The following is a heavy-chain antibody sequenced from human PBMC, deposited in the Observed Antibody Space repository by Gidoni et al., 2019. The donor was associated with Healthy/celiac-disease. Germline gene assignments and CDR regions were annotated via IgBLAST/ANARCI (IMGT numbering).Heavy chain of an antibody. D-gene: IGHD1-1*01. CDR1: GFTFSNAW. V-gene: IGHV3-15*01. CDR3: TTVSVQIFVGVVYYYGMDV. J-gene: IGHJ6*02. Sequence: EVQLVESGGGLVKPGGSLRLSCAASGFTFSNAWMSWVRQAPGKGLEWVGRIKSKTDGGTTDYAAPVKGRFTISRDDSKNTLYLQMNSLKTEDTAVYYCTTVSVQIFVGVVYYYGMDVWGQGTTVTVSS. CDR2: IKSKTDGGTT.